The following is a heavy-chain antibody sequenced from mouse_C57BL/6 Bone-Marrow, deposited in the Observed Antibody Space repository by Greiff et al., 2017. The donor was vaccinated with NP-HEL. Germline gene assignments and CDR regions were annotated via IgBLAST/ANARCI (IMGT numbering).Heavy chain of an antibody. Sequence: QVQLQQPGAELVKPGASVKLSCKASGYTFTSYWMHWVKQRPGQGLEWIGMIHPNSGSTNYNEKFKNKATLTVDKSSSTAYMQLSSLTSEDSAVYYCARSEAIDSLDYWGQGTTLTVSS. CDR3: ARSEAIDSLDY. V-gene: IGHV1-64*01. D-gene: IGHD1-1*01. J-gene: IGHJ2*01. CDR1: GYTFTSYW. CDR2: IHPNSGST.